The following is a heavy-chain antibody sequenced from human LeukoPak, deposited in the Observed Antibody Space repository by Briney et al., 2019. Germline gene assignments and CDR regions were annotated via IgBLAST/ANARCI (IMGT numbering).Heavy chain of an antibody. J-gene: IGHJ4*02. CDR2: IYYSGNT. V-gene: IGHV4-39*01. CDR1: GGSISSTNYY. Sequence: PSETLSLTCTVSGGSISSTNYYWAWIRQPPGKGLEYIGTIYYSGNTYYNPSLESRVTISVDTPKNQFSLKLSSVTAADTAVYYCGRHAQKRQWEILNPTFDYWGQGTLVTVSS. CDR3: GRHAQKRQWEILNPTFDY. D-gene: IGHD1-26*01.